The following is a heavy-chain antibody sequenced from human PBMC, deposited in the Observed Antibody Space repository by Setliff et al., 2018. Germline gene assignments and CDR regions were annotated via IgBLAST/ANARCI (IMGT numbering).Heavy chain of an antibody. J-gene: IGHJ2*01. CDR1: AYSIRSDYY. V-gene: IGHV4-38-2*01. CDR2: IYQSGST. Sequence: SETLSLTCAVSAYSIRSDYYWGWIRQPPGKGLEWIGSIYQSGSTYYNASLSGRVSISVDTSKNQFSLRLSSMTAADTAVYYCARYRPSGSSRLNYFDLWGRGTLVTVSS. CDR3: ARYRPSGSSRLNYFDL. D-gene: IGHD3-22*01.